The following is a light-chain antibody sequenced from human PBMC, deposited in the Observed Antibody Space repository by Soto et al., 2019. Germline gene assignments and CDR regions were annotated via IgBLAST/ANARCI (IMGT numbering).Light chain of an antibody. CDR2: KVS. CDR3: MQATRWPPLT. CDR1: QSLVSSDGNTY. J-gene: IGKJ5*01. Sequence: DGVMTQSPPTLPVTLGQSASITCRSSQSLVSSDGNTYLNWFQQRPGQCPRSLIYKVSKRDSGVPDRFSGSGSGTDFTLKISRVEAEDVAVYYYMQATRWPPLTFGQGTRLEIK. V-gene: IGKV2-30*01.